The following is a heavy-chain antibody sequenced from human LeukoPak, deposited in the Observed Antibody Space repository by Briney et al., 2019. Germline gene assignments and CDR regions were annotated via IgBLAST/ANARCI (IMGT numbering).Heavy chain of an antibody. CDR2: IGSAI. Sequence: PGGSLRLSCVASGFTFSDFSLNWVRQAPGKGLEWISYIGSAIYYADSVKGRFTISRDNAKNSLYLQMNSLRAEDTAVYYCARDRGSGLDYWGQGTLVTVSS. J-gene: IGHJ4*02. D-gene: IGHD3-10*01. V-gene: IGHV3-48*04. CDR1: GFTFSDFS. CDR3: ARDRGSGLDY.